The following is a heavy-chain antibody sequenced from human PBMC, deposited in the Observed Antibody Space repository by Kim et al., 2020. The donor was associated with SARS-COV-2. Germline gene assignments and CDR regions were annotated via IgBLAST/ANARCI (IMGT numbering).Heavy chain of an antibody. J-gene: IGHJ6*02. D-gene: IGHD2-21*02. CDR3: ARDAYYDPVPQSYCGGDCYESASWDYYYYYGMDV. CDR1: GFTFSSYS. Sequence: GGSLRLSCAASGFTFSSYSMNWVRQAPGKGLEWVSSISSSSSYIYYADSVKGRFTISRDNAKNSLYLQMNSLRAEDTAVYYCARDAYYDPVPQSYCGGDCYESASWDYYYYYGMDVWGQGTTVTVSS. V-gene: IGHV3-21*01. CDR2: ISSSSSYI.